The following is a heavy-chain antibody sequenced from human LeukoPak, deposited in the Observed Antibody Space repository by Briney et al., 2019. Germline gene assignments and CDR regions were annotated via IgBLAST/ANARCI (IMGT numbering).Heavy chain of an antibody. CDR2: ISGSGGST. CDR3: AKAESSSWYYFDY. V-gene: IGHV3-23*01. J-gene: IGHJ4*02. D-gene: IGHD6-13*01. Sequence: GGSLRLSCAASGFTFSSYAMSWVRQAPGKGLEWVSAISGSGGSTYYADSVKGQFTISRDNSKNTLYLQMNSLRAEDTAVYYCAKAESSSWYYFDYWGQGTLVTVSS. CDR1: GFTFSSYA.